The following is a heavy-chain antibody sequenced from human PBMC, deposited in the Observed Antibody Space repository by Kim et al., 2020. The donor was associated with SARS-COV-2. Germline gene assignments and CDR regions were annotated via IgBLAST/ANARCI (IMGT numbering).Heavy chain of an antibody. V-gene: IGHV4-34*01. CDR1: GASFSDYY. J-gene: IGHJ3*01. D-gene: IGHD1-26*01. CDR3: VRRRNSYKYGEPFDV. CDR2: VPLRGFP. Sequence: SETLSLTCAVSGASFSDYYWGWIRQSPGKGLDCIGEVPLRGFPNYNPSLRGRVTISLDTSKNQFSLKLNSLVAADTAIYYCVRRRNSYKYGEPFDVWGQGTAVTVS.